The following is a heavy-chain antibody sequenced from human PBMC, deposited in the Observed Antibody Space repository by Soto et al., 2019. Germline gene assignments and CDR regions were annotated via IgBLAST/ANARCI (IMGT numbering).Heavy chain of an antibody. CDR1: GYTFTSYY. CDR3: ARGKSLGDYEYYYYGMDV. D-gene: IGHD4-17*01. Sequence: ASVNGSWKAAGYTFTSYYRHWVRQAPGQGLEWMGIINPSGGSTSYAQKFQGRVTMTRDTSTSTVYMELSSLRSEDTAVYYCARGKSLGDYEYYYYGMDVWGQGTTVTVSS. J-gene: IGHJ6*02. CDR2: INPSGGST. V-gene: IGHV1-46*01.